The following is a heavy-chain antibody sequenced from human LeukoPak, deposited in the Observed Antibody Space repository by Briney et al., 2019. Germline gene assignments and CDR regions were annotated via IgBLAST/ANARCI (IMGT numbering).Heavy chain of an antibody. CDR2: INKDGSDK. Sequence: GGSLRLSCAASGFTFNMYWMTWVRHAPGQGLESVAYINKDGSDKYYVDSVKGRFTVSRDNAKNSLYLQMNSLRAEDTAVYYCARDAGYGGNSDYWGQGTLVTVSS. CDR1: GFTFNMYW. CDR3: ARDAGYGGNSDY. J-gene: IGHJ4*02. D-gene: IGHD4-23*01. V-gene: IGHV3-7*01.